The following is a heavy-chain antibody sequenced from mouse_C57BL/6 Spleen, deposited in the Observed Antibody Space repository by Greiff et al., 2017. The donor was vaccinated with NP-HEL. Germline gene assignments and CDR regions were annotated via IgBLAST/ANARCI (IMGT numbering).Heavy chain of an antibody. Sequence: VQLQQSGPELVKPGASVKISCKASGYMFTDYYMNWVKQSHGKSLEWIGDINPNNGGTSYNQKFKGKATLTVDKSSSTAYMELRSLTSEDSAVYYCARLGYGCSYHYFDYWGQGTTLTVSS. CDR3: ARLGYGCSYHYFDY. CDR2: INPNNGGT. J-gene: IGHJ2*01. D-gene: IGHD1-1*01. V-gene: IGHV1-26*01. CDR1: GYMFTDYY.